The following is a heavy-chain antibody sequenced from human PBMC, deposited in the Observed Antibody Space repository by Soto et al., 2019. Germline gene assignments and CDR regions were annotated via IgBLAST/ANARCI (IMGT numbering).Heavy chain of an antibody. Sequence: SETLSLTCSVSGDSITTGDYYWTWIRQYPEKGLEWIGYTSARGTNDYNPSLKSRVSMSVDPSKNEFFLKLTSVTAADTAVYFCAREVNYVGGRNMDVWGQGTTVTVSS. CDR1: GDSITTGDYY. V-gene: IGHV4-31*03. D-gene: IGHD3-16*01. J-gene: IGHJ6*02. CDR2: TSARGTN. CDR3: AREVNYVGGRNMDV.